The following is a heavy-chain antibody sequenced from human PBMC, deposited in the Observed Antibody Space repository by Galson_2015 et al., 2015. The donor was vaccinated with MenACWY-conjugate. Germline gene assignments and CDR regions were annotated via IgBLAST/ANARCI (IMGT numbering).Heavy chain of an antibody. D-gene: IGHD3-10*01. CDR1: GFSVSNHY. CDR3: ARDYYMGV. V-gene: IGHV3-53*01. J-gene: IGHJ6*02. Sequence: SLRLSCAASGFSVSNHYMNWVRQAPGKGLEWVSIIWNGGVTFYSDSVKGRFTISRDNSKNTVYLQMNSLRAEDTAIYYCARDYYMGVWGQGTTVTVSS. CDR2: IWNGGVT.